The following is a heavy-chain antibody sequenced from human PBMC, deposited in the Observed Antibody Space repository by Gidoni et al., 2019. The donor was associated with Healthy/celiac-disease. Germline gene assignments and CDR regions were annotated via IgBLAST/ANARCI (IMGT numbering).Heavy chain of an antibody. D-gene: IGHD4-17*01. CDR1: GSTDSRYG. J-gene: IGHJ6*02. CDR3: ALGGDYPSGYYYYGMDV. V-gene: IGHV3-30*03. CDR2: ISYDGSNK. Sequence: QVQLVVSGGGVALPGRSLRISSAASGSTDSRYGRHWVRHASGKGLEWVAVISYDGSNKYYADSMKGRITISRDHSKNTLYLQRNSLGAEDTALYYSALGGDYPSGYYYYGMDVWGQGTTVTVSS.